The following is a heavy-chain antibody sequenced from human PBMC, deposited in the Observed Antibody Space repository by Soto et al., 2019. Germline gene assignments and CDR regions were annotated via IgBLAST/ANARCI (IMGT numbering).Heavy chain of an antibody. J-gene: IGHJ3*01. Sequence: QVQLVQSGAEVKKPGASVKVSCKASGYTFNTFGISWVRQARGQGLEWMGWISAYTGNTNYAQNLQGRVTMTTDTSTNTAYMELRSLRSDDTAVYYCARVLGYSSSGWRHSAFEVWCQGTMVTVSS. V-gene: IGHV1-18*01. CDR3: ARVLGYSSSGWRHSAFEV. CDR1: GYTFNTFG. D-gene: IGHD2-2*03. CDR2: ISAYTGNT.